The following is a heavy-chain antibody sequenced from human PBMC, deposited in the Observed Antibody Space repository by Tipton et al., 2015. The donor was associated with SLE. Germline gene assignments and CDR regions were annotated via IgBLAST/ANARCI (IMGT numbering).Heavy chain of an antibody. J-gene: IGHJ3*02. CDR3: ARDTSPSSLTYYDFWSGYAFDI. V-gene: IGHV4-34*01. CDR2: INHSGST. Sequence: TLSLTCAVYGGSFSGYYWSWIRQPPGKGLEWIGEINHSGSTNYNPSLKSRVTISVDTSKNQFSLKLSTVTAAGTAVYYCARDTSPSSLTYYDFWSGYAFDIWGQGTMVTGSS. CDR1: GGSFSGYY. D-gene: IGHD3-3*01.